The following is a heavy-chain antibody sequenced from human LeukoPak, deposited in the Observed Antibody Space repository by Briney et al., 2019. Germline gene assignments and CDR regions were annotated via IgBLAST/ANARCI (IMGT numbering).Heavy chain of an antibody. J-gene: IGHJ4*02. CDR3: ARDEKDSLDY. Sequence: ASVKVSCKASGYTFTSYYLHWVRQAPGQGLEWMGIINPSGGNTNYAQKFQDRVTMTRDTSTSTVYMQLSSLRSEDTAVYCCARDEKDSLDYWGQGTLVTVSS. V-gene: IGHV1-46*01. D-gene: IGHD3/OR15-3a*01. CDR2: INPSGGNT. CDR1: GYTFTSYY.